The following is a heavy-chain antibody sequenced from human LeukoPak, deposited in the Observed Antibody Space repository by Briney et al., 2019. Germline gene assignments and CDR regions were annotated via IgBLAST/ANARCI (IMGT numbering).Heavy chain of an antibody. CDR3: ARGPPPTRYYYYYGMDV. J-gene: IGHJ6*02. Sequence: SETLSLTCAVYGGSFSGYYWSWIRQPPGKGLEWIGGINHSGSTNYNPSLKSRVTISVDTSKNQFSLKLSSVTAADTAVYYCARGPPPTRYYYYYGMDVWGQGTTVTVSS. CDR1: GGSFSGYY. CDR2: INHSGST. V-gene: IGHV4-34*01.